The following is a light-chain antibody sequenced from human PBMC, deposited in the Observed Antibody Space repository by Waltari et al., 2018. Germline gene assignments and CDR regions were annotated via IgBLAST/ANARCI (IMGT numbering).Light chain of an antibody. J-gene: IGLJ3*02. CDR3: ATWDDSLSAWV. CDR2: QSY. CDR1: SSNIGQTH. V-gene: IGLV1-47*01. Sequence: QSVLTQPPSASGTPGQRVTISGSGGSSNIGQTHVHWYLQVPGTAPKLLISQSYQRPSGAPDRFPGSRSGTTESLTISGLRSEDEADYYCATWDDSLSAWVFGGGTKLTVL.